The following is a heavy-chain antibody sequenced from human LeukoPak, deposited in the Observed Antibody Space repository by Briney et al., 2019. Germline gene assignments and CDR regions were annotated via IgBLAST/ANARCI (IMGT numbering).Heavy chain of an antibody. Sequence: SGPTLVNPTQTLTLTFTISGISLTTSAVGVGWIRQPPGKALEWLALIYWDDDNRYSPSRKGWLTITKDTSKNQVVLTMTNMDPVDTATYYCAHRRGASDYGYWGQGTLVTVSS. CDR1: GISLTTSAVG. D-gene: IGHD4-17*01. CDR2: IYWDDDN. CDR3: AHRRGASDYGY. V-gene: IGHV2-5*02. J-gene: IGHJ4*02.